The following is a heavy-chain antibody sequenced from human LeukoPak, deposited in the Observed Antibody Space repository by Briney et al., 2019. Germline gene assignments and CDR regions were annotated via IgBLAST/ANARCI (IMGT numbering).Heavy chain of an antibody. CDR3: ARVLGPGQYYYYYIDV. V-gene: IGHV3-7*01. CDR1: EFTFSSYW. J-gene: IGHJ6*03. CDR2: IKQDGSEK. Sequence: GGSLRLSCAASEFTFSSYWMSWVRQAPGKGLEWEANIKQDGSEKYYVDSVKGRFTISRDNAKNSLYLQMNSLRAEDTAVYYCARVLGPGQYYYYYIDVWGKGTPVTVSS.